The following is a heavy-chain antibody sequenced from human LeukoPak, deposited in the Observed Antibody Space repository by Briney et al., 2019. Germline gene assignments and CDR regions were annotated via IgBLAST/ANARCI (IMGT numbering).Heavy chain of an antibody. CDR3: VRGDKKSIAAAGKTHYYYYMDV. J-gene: IGHJ6*03. V-gene: IGHV4-59*12. D-gene: IGHD6-13*01. CDR1: GGSISSYY. Sequence: SETLSLTCTVSGGSISSYYWSWIRQPPGKGLEWIGYIYYSGSTNYNPSLKSRVTISVDTSKNQFSLKLSSVTAADTAVYYCVRGDKKSIAAAGKTHYYYYMDVWGKGTTVTVSS. CDR2: IYYSGST.